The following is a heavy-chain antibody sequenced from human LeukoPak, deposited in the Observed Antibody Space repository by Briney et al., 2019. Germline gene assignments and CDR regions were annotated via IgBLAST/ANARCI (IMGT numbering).Heavy chain of an antibody. D-gene: IGHD3-22*01. V-gene: IGHV4-39*02. J-gene: IGHJ4*02. Sequence: PSETLSLTRTVSGGSISSSSYYWGWIRQPPGKGLEWIGSIYYSGSTYYNPSLKSRVTISVDTSKNQFSLKLSSVTAADTAVYYCAREESSTMTHYWGQGTLVTVSS. CDR3: AREESSTMTHY. CDR2: IYYSGST. CDR1: GGSISSSSYY.